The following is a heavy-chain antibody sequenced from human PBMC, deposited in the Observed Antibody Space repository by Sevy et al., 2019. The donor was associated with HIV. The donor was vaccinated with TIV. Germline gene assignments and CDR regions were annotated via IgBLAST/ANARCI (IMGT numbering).Heavy chain of an antibody. CDR3: ARSGSSPLGAFDM. J-gene: IGHJ3*02. D-gene: IGHD3-10*01. V-gene: IGHV4-38-2*02. CDR2: VYHSDT. Sequence: SETLSLTCTVSGYSISSGYYWAWIRQPPGKGLEWIANVYHSDTFYSPSLRSRVTISVDTSKNLFFLKLTPVTAAEAALYYCARSGSSPLGAFDMWGQGTMVTVSS. CDR1: GYSISSGYY.